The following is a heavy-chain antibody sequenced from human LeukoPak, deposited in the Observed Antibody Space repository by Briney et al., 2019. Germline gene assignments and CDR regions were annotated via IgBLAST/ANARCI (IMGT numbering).Heavy chain of an antibody. J-gene: IGHJ4*02. CDR2: ITGSGSTK. D-gene: IGHD3-22*01. CDR3: ARLLDISDH. V-gene: IGHV3-48*03. CDR1: GFTFSTYE. Sequence: GGSLRLSCAASGFTFSTYEMSWVRQAPGKGREWLSYITGSGSTKYYADSVRGRFTISRDNSKNSLYLQINSLRAEDTAVYYCARLLDISDHWGQGTLVTVSS.